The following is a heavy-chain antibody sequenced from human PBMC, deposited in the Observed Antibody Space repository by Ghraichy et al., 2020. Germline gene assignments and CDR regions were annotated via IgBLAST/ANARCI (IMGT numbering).Heavy chain of an antibody. CDR3: ASIEMYYDSTLKN. CDR1: GFTFDDYG. Sequence: LSLTCAASGFTFDDYGMSWVRQAPGKGLEWVSGINWNGGSTGYADSVKGRFTISRDNAKNSLYLQMNSLRAEDTALYYCASIEMYYDSTLKNWGQGTLVTVSS. V-gene: IGHV3-20*04. D-gene: IGHD3-22*01. CDR2: INWNGGST. J-gene: IGHJ4*02.